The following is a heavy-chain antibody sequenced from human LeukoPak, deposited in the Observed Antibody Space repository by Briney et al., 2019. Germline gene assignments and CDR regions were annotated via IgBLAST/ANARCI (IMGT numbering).Heavy chain of an antibody. CDR3: ARTYNGYSFDY. J-gene: IGHJ4*02. CDR2: IKQDGTEK. Sequence: PGGSLRLSCAVSGFTFSSYWMTWVRQAPGKGLEWVANIKQDGTEKYYVDSVKGRFTISRDNAKNSLYLQMNSLRAEDTAVYYCARTYNGYSFDYWGQGTLVTVSS. V-gene: IGHV3-7*01. CDR1: GFTFSSYW. D-gene: IGHD5-18*01.